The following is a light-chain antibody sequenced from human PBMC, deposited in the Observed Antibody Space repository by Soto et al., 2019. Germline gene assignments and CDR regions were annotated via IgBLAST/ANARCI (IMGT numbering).Light chain of an antibody. Sequence: DIQMTQSPSTLSASVGDRVTITCRASQSISSWLAGYQRKPGKAPKVLSYKASSLESGVPSRFSGSGSGTDLTLSINSRQPDDVATYDCQNYASAPITFGQGTRLEIK. CDR2: KAS. CDR3: QNYASAPIT. J-gene: IGKJ5*01. V-gene: IGKV1-5*03. CDR1: QSISSW.